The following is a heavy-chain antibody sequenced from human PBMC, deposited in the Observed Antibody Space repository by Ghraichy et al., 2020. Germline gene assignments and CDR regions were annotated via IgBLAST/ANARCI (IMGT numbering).Heavy chain of an antibody. J-gene: IGHJ4*02. V-gene: IGHV3-7*01. CDR3: ATNSTWNYGY. Sequence: GGSLRLSCAASGFTFSSHWMSWVRQAPGKGLEWVANINRDGNDKYYMGSVRGRFTISRDNAKNSLYLQMNSLRAEDTAVYHCATNSTWNYGYCGQGTLVTGAS. D-gene: IGHD1-7*01. CDR1: GFTFSSHW. CDR2: INRDGNDK.